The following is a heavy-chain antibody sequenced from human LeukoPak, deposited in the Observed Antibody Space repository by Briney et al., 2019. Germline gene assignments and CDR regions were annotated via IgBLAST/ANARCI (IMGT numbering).Heavy chain of an antibody. D-gene: IGHD3-22*01. J-gene: IGHJ4*02. Sequence: GGSLRLSCAASGFTFSSYSMNWVRQAPGKGLEWVSSISSSSSYIYYADSVKGRFTISRDNAKNSPYLQMNSLRAEDTAVYYCARVSSGSSRYAFDYWGQGILVTVSS. CDR2: ISSSSSYI. CDR3: ARVSSGSSRYAFDY. V-gene: IGHV3-21*01. CDR1: GFTFSSYS.